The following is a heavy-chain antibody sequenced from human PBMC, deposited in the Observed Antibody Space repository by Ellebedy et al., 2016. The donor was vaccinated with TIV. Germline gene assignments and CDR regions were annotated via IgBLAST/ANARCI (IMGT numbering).Heavy chain of an antibody. D-gene: IGHD6-13*01. CDR1: GFIYLDYA. CDR3: ARGWATGMGY. J-gene: IGHJ4*02. Sequence: SLKISXAASGFIYLDYALHWVRQVPGKGLEWVSGISWNSGSVGYADSVKGRFTISRDNAKNSLYLQMNSLRVEDTAVYYCARGWATGMGYWGQGTLVTVSS. V-gene: IGHV3-9*01. CDR2: ISWNSGSV.